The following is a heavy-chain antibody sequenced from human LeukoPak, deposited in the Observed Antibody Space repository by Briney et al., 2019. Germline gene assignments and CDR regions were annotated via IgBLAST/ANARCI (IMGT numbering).Heavy chain of an antibody. CDR1: GFPFSSYG. V-gene: IGHV3-23*01. D-gene: IGHD3-22*01. CDR2: ISGSGGST. CDR3: AKDPVITPGY. J-gene: IGHJ4*02. Sequence: GGSLSLSCAAPGFPFSSYGRSWFRQAPGKGLEWVSAISGSGGSTYYADSVKGRFTISRDNSKNTLYLQMNSLRAEDTAVYYCAKDPVITPGYWGQGTLVTVSS.